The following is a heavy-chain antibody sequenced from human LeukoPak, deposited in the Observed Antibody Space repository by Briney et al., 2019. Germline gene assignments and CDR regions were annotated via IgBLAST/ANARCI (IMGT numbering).Heavy chain of an antibody. Sequence: SETLSLTCTVSGGSISSGSYYWGWIRRPPGKGLEWIGSFYYSGNTYYNPSLKSRVTISVDTSKNQFSLNLSSVTAADTAVYSCARAPTVTEYFDYWGQGSLVTVSS. V-gene: IGHV4-39*01. CDR1: GGSISSGSYY. D-gene: IGHD4-17*01. CDR2: FYYSGNT. CDR3: ARAPTVTEYFDY. J-gene: IGHJ4*02.